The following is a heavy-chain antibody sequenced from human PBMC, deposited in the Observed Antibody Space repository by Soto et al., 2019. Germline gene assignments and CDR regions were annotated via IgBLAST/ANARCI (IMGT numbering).Heavy chain of an antibody. D-gene: IGHD2-21*02. CDR2: FLYTGTS. V-gene: IGHV4-30-2*01. Sequence: QLQLQESGSGLLEPSQTLSLTCAVSGASISSSGYSWNWIRQAPGRGLEWIGSFLYTGTSSYDPSLKSRVTISADKSKNQFSLQLTSVTAADTAVYHCARGGGLPDCGGYCPPDYWGQGTLVTVSS. CDR3: ARGGGLPDCGGYCPPDY. J-gene: IGHJ4*02. CDR1: GASISSSGYS.